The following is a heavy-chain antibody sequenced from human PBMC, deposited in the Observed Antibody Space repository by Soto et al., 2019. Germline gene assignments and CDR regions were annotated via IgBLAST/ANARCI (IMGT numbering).Heavy chain of an antibody. V-gene: IGHV4-31*03. Sequence: QVQLQESGPGLVKSSQTLSLTCTVSGGSISSDGNYWSWIRQHPGKGLEWIGYIYYSGSTNYNPFLKSRVTISVDTSKNPFSLKLNSVTAADTAVYYCARARMVRGIIYYYGMDVWGQGTTVTVSS. D-gene: IGHD3-10*01. J-gene: IGHJ6*02. CDR3: ARARMVRGIIYYYGMDV. CDR1: GGSISSDGNY. CDR2: IYYSGST.